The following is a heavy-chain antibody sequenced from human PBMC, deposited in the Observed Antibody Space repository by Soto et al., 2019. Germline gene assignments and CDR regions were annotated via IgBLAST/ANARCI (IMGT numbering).Heavy chain of an antibody. CDR2: TYYRSKWYN. J-gene: IGHJ6*02. CDR1: GDSVSSNSAA. CDR3: ARAKPSSPSYSSSSLTYGMDV. Sequence: QVQLQQSGPGLVKPSQTLSLTCAISGDSVSSNSAAWNWIRQSPSRGLEWLGRTYYRSKWYNDYSVSVKSRITINPATSKNQFALQLNSVTPEDTAVYYCARAKPSSPSYSSSSLTYGMDVWGQGTTVTVSS. D-gene: IGHD6-6*01. V-gene: IGHV6-1*01.